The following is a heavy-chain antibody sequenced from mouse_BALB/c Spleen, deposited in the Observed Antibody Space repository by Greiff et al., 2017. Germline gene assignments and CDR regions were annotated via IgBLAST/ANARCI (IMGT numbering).Heavy chain of an antibody. D-gene: IGHD1-1*01. CDR3: ARASYYCGYWYFDV. CDR1: GFTFTDYY. CDR2: IRNKANGYTT. Sequence: EVMLVESGGGLVQPGGSLRLSCATSGFTFTDYYMSWVRQPPGKALEWLGFIRNKANGYTTEYSASVKGRFTISRDNSQSILYLQMSTLRAEDSATYYCARASYYCGYWYFDVWGAGTTVTVSS. J-gene: IGHJ1*01. V-gene: IGHV7-3*02.